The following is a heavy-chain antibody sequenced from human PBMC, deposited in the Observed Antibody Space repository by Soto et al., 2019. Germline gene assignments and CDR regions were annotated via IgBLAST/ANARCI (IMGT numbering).Heavy chain of an antibody. CDR1: GYAFTTYG. CDR3: ARGRYGAY. Sequence: QVHLVQSGAEVKKPGASVKVSCKGSGYAFTTYGITWVRQAPGQGLEWMGWISAHNGNTNYAQKHQGRVTVTRETSTSTAYMELRSLRSDDTAVYYCARGRYGAYWGQGALVPVSS. J-gene: IGHJ4*02. CDR2: ISAHNGNT. D-gene: IGHD3-10*01. V-gene: IGHV1-18*01.